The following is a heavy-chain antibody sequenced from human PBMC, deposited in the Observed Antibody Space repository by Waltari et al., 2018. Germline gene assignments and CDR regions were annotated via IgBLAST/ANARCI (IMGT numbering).Heavy chain of an antibody. V-gene: IGHV3-23*04. CDR3: AKVVDPGVAYYFDY. CDR2: ISGSVGST. D-gene: IGHD3-10*01. Sequence: EVQLVESGGGLVQPGGSLRLSCAASGFTFSSYAMSWVRQAPGKGLEWVSAISGSVGSTYYAAAVKGRFTISRDNSKNTLYLQMNSLRAEDTAVYYCAKVVDPGVAYYFDYWGQGTLVTVSS. CDR1: GFTFSSYA. J-gene: IGHJ4*02.